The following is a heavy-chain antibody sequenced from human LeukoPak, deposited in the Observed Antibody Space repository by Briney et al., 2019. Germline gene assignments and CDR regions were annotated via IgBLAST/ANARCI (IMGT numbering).Heavy chain of an antibody. CDR2: IYYSGST. D-gene: IGHD3-22*01. Sequence: SETLSLTCTVSGGSISSSSYYWGWIRQPPGKGLEWIGSIYYSGSTYYNPSLKSRVTISVDTSKNQFSLKLSSVTAADTAVYYCARVGYVDSSPRWFDPWGQGTLVTVSS. V-gene: IGHV4-39*01. CDR1: GGSISSSSYY. CDR3: ARVGYVDSSPRWFDP. J-gene: IGHJ5*02.